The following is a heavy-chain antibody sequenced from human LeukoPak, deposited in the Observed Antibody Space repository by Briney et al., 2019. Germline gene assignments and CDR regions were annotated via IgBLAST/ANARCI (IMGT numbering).Heavy chain of an antibody. Sequence: GGSLRLSCAASGFTFSSYGMHWVRQAPGKGLEWVAVISCDGSNKYYADSVKGRFTISRDNSKNTLYLQMNSLRAEDTAVYYCAKNPRYDFWSGYPQHVDYWGQGTLVTVSS. D-gene: IGHD3-3*01. V-gene: IGHV3-30*18. CDR3: AKNPRYDFWSGYPQHVDY. CDR2: ISCDGSNK. J-gene: IGHJ4*02. CDR1: GFTFSSYG.